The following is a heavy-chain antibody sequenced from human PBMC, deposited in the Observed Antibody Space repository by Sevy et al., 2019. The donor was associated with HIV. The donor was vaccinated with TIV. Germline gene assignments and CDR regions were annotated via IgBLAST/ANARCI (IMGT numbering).Heavy chain of an antibody. V-gene: IGHV1-69*13. J-gene: IGHJ6*02. CDR3: AEAAAGTRDYYYGMDV. CDR1: GGTFSSYA. D-gene: IGHD6-13*01. CDR2: IIPIFGTA. Sequence: ASVKVSCKASGGTFSSYAISWVRQAPGQGLEWMGGIIPIFGTANYAQKFQGRVTMTADESTSTAYMELSSLRSEDTAVYYCAEAAAGTRDYYYGMDVWGQGTTVTVSS.